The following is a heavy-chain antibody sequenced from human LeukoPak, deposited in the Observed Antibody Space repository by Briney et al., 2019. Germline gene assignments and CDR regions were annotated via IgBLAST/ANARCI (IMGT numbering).Heavy chain of an antibody. CDR3: ARDWHYYGMDV. CDR1: GGSFSGYY. J-gene: IGHJ6*02. CDR2: INHSGST. Sequence: SETLSLTCAVYGGSFSGYYWSWIRQPPGKGLEWIGEINHSGSTNYNPSLKSRVTISVDTSKNQLSLKLSSVTAADAAVYYCARDWHYYGMDVWGQGTTVTVSS. V-gene: IGHV4-34*01.